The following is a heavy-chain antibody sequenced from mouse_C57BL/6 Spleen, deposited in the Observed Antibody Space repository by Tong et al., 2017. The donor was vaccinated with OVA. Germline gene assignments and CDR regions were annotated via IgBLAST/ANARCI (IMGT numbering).Heavy chain of an antibody. CDR1: GFTFSSFG. CDR3: ARCAGSYFDY. V-gene: IGHV5-17*02. D-gene: IGHD4-1*01. Sequence: EVQLQESGGGLVQPGGSRKLSCAASGFTFSSFGMHWVRQAPEKGLEWVAYISSGSNTIYYADTVKGRFTISRDNPKNALFVQMTRLRADDTAMYYGARCAGSYFDYWGQGTTLTVSS. CDR2: ISSGSNTI. J-gene: IGHJ2*01.